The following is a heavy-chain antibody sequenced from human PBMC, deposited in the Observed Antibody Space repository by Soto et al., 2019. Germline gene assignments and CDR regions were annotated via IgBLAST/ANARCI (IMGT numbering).Heavy chain of an antibody. D-gene: IGHD3-10*01. CDR1: GGSISSYY. CDR2: SYTSGSA. V-gene: IGHV4-4*07. Sequence: QVQLQESGPGLVKPSETLSLTCTVSGGSISSYYWSWIRQPAGKGLEWIGRSYTSGSANYNASLKSRVTMSVDTSKNQFTLKLSSVTAADTAVYYCARDLDGSGRFDYWGQGTLVTVSS. CDR3: ARDLDGSGRFDY. J-gene: IGHJ4*02.